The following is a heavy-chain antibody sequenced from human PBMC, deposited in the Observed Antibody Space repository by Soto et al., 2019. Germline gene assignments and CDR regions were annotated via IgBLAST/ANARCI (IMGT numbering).Heavy chain of an antibody. J-gene: IGHJ5*02. V-gene: IGHV3-53*01. Sequence: GGSLRLSCEVSGLTVRSNYMNWVRQAPGKGLEWVSVIYSDGRTSYADSVKGRFTISRDTSKNTLYLEMNNLRAEDMAVYYCARAYGPGSYFCDHWGQGTLVTVSS. D-gene: IGHD3-10*01. CDR2: IYSDGRT. CDR1: GLTVRSNY. CDR3: ARAYGPGSYFCDH.